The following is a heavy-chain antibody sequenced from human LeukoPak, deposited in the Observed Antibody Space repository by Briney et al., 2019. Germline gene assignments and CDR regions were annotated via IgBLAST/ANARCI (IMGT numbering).Heavy chain of an antibody. CDR1: GFTFSDYY. CDR2: ISSSGSTI. Sequence: GGSLRLSCAASGFTFSDYYMSWIRQAPGKGLEWVSYISSSGSTIYYADSVKGRFTISRDDAKNSLYLQMNSLRAEDTAVYYCAREGVIGYCSSANCLGGMDVWGQGTTVTVSS. D-gene: IGHD2-2*03. V-gene: IGHV3-11*01. CDR3: AREGVIGYCSSANCLGGMDV. J-gene: IGHJ6*02.